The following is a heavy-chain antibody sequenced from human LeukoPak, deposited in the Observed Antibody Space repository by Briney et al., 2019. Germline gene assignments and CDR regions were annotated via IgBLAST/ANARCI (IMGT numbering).Heavy chain of an antibody. V-gene: IGHV3-30-3*01. CDR1: GFTFSKFA. CDR3: ARAEPRGAVTFDY. D-gene: IGHD4-17*01. CDR2: ISYDGSHK. Sequence: GGSLRLSCAASGFTFSKFAMHWVRQAPGKGLEWVTLISYDGSHKFYADSVAGRFTISRDDSRSTLYLQMNSLRAEDTAVYYCARAEPRGAVTFDYWGQGTLVTVSS. J-gene: IGHJ4*02.